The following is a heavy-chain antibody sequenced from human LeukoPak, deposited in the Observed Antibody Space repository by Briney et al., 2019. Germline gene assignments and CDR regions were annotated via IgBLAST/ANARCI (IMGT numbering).Heavy chain of an antibody. CDR3: ARVPIYDSSGYYFGWIDY. CDR1: GFTVSSNY. V-gene: IGHV3-53*01. D-gene: IGHD3-22*01. Sequence: GGSLRLSCAASGFTVSSNYISWVRQAPGKGLEWVSDIYSGDYTYYADSVKGRFTISRDNSKNTLYLQMHSLRGEDRAVYYCARVPIYDSSGYYFGWIDYWGQGTLVTVSS. CDR2: IYSGDYT. J-gene: IGHJ4*02.